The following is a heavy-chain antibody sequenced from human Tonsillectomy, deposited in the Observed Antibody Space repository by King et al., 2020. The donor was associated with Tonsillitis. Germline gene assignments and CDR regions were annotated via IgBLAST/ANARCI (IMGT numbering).Heavy chain of an antibody. Sequence: QLVQSGGGLVQPGGSLRLSSAASGFMFSSYWMSWVRQAPGKGLEWVANIKQDGSERNFVDSVKGRFTISRDNAKNSLFLQMNSLRAEDTAVYYCTRRYSHFDAFDIWGQGTMVTVS. J-gene: IGHJ3*02. V-gene: IGHV3-7*03. CDR3: TRRYSHFDAFDI. CDR2: IKQDGSER. CDR1: GFMFSSYW. D-gene: IGHD4-11*01.